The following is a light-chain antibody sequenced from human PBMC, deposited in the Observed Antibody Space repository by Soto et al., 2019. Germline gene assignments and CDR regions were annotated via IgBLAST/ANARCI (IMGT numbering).Light chain of an antibody. V-gene: IGKV1-5*03. CDR1: QSISNW. CDR3: QQYKSYWYT. Sequence: IQMTQSPSTLSASVGDRVTITCRASQSISNWLAWYQQRPGKAPKLLIYKASSLESGVPSRFSGSGSGTEFTLTISSLQPDDFATYYCQQYKSYWYTFGQGTRLEIK. J-gene: IGKJ2*01. CDR2: KAS.